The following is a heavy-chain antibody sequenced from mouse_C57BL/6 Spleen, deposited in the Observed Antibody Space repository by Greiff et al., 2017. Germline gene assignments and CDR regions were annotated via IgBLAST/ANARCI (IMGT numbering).Heavy chain of an antibody. CDR1: GFTFSNYW. D-gene: IGHD1-1*02. CDR3: TNYDWYFDV. J-gene: IGHJ1*03. V-gene: IGHV6-3*01. Sequence: EVKVEESGGGLVQPGGSMKLSCVASGFTFSNYWMTWVRQSPEKGLEWVAQIRLKSDNYATHYAESVKGRFTISRDDSKSSVYLQMNNLRAEDTGIYYCTNYDWYFDVWGTGTTVTVSS. CDR2: IRLKSDNYAT.